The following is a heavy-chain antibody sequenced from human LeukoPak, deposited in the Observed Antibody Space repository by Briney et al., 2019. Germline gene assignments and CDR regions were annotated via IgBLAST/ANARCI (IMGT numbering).Heavy chain of an antibody. V-gene: IGHV1-69*05. D-gene: IGHD4-17*01. CDR2: IMPLFGTA. CDR3: ARDVHGDYGSDWFDP. J-gene: IGHJ5*02. CDR1: GGTFNNSA. Sequence: SVKVSCKTSGGTFNNSAISWVRQAPGQGLEWLGGIMPLFGTAGCAQKFQGRVTITKDESTRTVYLELTSLTSDDTAVYYCARDVHGDYGSDWFDPWGQGTLVSVSS.